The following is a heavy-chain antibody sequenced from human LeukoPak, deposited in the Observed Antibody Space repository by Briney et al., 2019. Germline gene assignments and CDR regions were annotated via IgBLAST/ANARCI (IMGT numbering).Heavy chain of an antibody. CDR1: GFTFSSYA. J-gene: IGHJ4*02. V-gene: IGHV3-23*01. CDR2: ISGGGGST. D-gene: IGHD1-26*01. Sequence: GGSLRLSCAASGFTFSSYAMSWVRQAPGKGLEWVSTISGGGGSTYYSDSVKGRFTISRDNSKNTLYLQMNSLRAEDTAVYYCAKRGAEVGATVAPGDYWGQGTLLTVSS. CDR3: AKRGAEVGATVAPGDY.